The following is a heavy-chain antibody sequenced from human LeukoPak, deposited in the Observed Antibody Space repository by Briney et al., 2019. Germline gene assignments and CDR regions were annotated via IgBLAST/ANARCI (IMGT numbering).Heavy chain of an antibody. CDR3: ARADLYITTVGTGLDY. Sequence: SVKVSCKASGGTFSSYAISWVRQAPGQGLEWMGGIIPIFGTANYAQKFQGRVTITTDESTSTAYMELSSLRSEDTAVYYCARADLYITTVGTGLDYWGQGTLVTVSS. V-gene: IGHV1-69*05. CDR2: IIPIFGTA. D-gene: IGHD6-13*01. CDR1: GGTFSSYA. J-gene: IGHJ4*02.